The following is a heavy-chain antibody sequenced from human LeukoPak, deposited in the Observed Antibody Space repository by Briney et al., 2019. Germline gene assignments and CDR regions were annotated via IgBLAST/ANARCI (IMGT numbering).Heavy chain of an antibody. D-gene: IGHD1-26*01. Sequence: GASVKVSCKASGYTFTGYYMHWVRQAPGQGLEWMGWINPNSGGTNYAQNFHGRVTMTRDTSTTTAYMELSRLRSDDTAVYYCAREGGGSYSYFDYWGQGTLVTVSS. CDR2: INPNSGGT. CDR1: GYTFTGYY. J-gene: IGHJ4*02. V-gene: IGHV1-2*02. CDR3: AREGGGSYSYFDY.